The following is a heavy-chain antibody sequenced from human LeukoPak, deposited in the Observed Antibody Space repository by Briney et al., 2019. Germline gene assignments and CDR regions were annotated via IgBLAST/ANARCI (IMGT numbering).Heavy chain of an antibody. CDR2: IYYSGST. CDR1: GGSISSGGYY. J-gene: IGHJ4*02. D-gene: IGHD3-9*01. Sequence: PSETLSLTCTVSGGSISSGGYYWSWIRQHPGKGLEWIGYIYYSGSTYYNPSLKSRVTISVDTSKNQFSLKLSSVTAADTAVYYCARVDYDILTGYYPLFDYWGQGTLVTVSS. V-gene: IGHV4-31*03. CDR3: ARVDYDILTGYYPLFDY.